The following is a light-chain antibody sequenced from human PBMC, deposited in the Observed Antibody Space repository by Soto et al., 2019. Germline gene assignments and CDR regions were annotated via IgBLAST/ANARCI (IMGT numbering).Light chain of an antibody. CDR1: KLGDKY. CDR3: QAWDGSTAV. Sequence: SYELTQPPSMSVSPGQTASITCSGDKLGDKYACWYQQKPGQSPVVVIHQDTQRPSGIPERFSGSNSGSTATLTISGTQAMDEADYYCQAWDGSTAVFGGGTKLTVL. V-gene: IGLV3-1*01. CDR2: QDT. J-gene: IGLJ2*01.